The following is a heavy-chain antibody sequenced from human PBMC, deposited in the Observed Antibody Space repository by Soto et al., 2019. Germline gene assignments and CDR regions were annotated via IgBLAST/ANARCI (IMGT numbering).Heavy chain of an antibody. V-gene: IGHV1-3*01. Sequence: GASVKVSCKASGYTFTSYAMHWVRQAPGQRLEWMGWINAGNGNTKYSQKLQGRVTITRDTSASTAYMELSSLRSEDTAVYYCARDLGSSWYPEYFQHWGQGTLVTVSS. CDR1: GYTFTSYA. D-gene: IGHD6-13*01. CDR3: ARDLGSSWYPEYFQH. J-gene: IGHJ1*01. CDR2: INAGNGNT.